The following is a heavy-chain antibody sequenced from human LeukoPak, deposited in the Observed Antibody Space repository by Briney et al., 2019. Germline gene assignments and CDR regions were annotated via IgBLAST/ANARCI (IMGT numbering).Heavy chain of an antibody. CDR3: ARGFYFSMTELYYLDL. Sequence: PGGSLRHSCAVSGLNFRSFWMSWVRQAPGKGLEWVANIKQDGSEKFYVDSVKGRFTISRDNAKNSLYLQMNSLRAEDSAVYFCARGFYFSMTELYYLDLWGRGTLVTVSS. J-gene: IGHJ2*01. CDR1: GLNFRSFW. V-gene: IGHV3-7*04. D-gene: IGHD2-8*01. CDR2: IKQDGSEK.